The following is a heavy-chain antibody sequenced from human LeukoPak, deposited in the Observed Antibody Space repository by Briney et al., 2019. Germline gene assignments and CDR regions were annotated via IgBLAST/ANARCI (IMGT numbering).Heavy chain of an antibody. V-gene: IGHV1-8*01. CDR2: MNPDSGNT. Sequence: GASVKVSCKASGYTFTSYDINWVRQATGQRLEWIGWMNPDSGNTGYAQKFQGRITLTRDTSISTAYMELSSLTSEDTAVYYCARNVPRTGDFYYWGQGTLVTVSS. D-gene: IGHD7-27*01. J-gene: IGHJ4*02. CDR3: ARNVPRTGDFYY. CDR1: GYTFTSYD.